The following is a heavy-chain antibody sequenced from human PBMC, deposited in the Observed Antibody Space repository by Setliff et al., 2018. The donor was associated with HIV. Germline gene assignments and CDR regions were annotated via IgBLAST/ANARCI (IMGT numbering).Heavy chain of an antibody. V-gene: IGHV3-43*01. J-gene: IGHJ2*01. CDR2: ISWNGSST. Sequence: PGGSLRLSCAASGFTFDDYTMYWVRQAPGKGLEWVSLISWNGSSTYYGYSVKGRFSIPRDNSKNTLYLQMNSLRAEDTAVYPCARVMTIAAAGTPNWYFDLWGRGTLVTVSS. D-gene: IGHD6-13*01. CDR1: GFTFDDYT. CDR3: ARVMTIAAAGTPNWYFDL.